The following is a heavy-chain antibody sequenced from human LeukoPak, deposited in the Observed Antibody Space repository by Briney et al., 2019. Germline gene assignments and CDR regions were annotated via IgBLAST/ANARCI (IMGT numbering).Heavy chain of an antibody. D-gene: IGHD2-8*02. CDR3: ARGLLVGHPYYCAMDV. CDR1: GDSVSSNSAT. CDR2: TYFRSKWYN. Sequence: SQNLSLNCAISGDSVSSNSATWTWIRQSPSRGLEWLGGTYFRSKWYNDSAESVKSRISINPDTSKNQFSLQLSSVTPEDTAVYYCARGLLVGHPYYCAMDVWGQGTTVSVSS. J-gene: IGHJ6*02. V-gene: IGHV6-1*01.